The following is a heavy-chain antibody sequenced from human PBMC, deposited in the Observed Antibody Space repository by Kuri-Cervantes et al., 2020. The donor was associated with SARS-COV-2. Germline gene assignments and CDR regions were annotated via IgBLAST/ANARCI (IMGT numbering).Heavy chain of an antibody. Sequence: GGSLRLSCKASGGTFSSYAISWVRQAPGQGLEWMGMIIPIFGTANYAQKFQGRVTITADESTSTAYMELSSLRPEDTAVYYCAREKGGYSSGSFDYWGQGTLVTVSS. V-gene: IGHV1-69*15. CDR2: IIPIFGTA. CDR1: GGTFSSYA. D-gene: IGHD6-19*01. CDR3: AREKGGYSSGSFDY. J-gene: IGHJ4*02.